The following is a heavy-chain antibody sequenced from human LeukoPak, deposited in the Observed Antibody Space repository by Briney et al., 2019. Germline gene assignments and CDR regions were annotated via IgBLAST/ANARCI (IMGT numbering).Heavy chain of an antibody. CDR1: GDSISSHS. CDR3: ARYDSSGYNSY. J-gene: IGHJ4*02. CDR2: IYYTGST. Sequence: SETLSLTCTVSGDSISSHSWSWIRQPPGKGLEWIGYIYYTGSTNYNPSLKNRLTISIDTSKNQFSLTLSSVTAADTAVYYCARYDSSGYNSYWGQGTLVTVSS. D-gene: IGHD3-22*01. V-gene: IGHV4-59*11.